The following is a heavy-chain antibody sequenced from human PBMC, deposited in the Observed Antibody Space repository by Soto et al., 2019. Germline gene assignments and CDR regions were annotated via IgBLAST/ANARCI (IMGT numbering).Heavy chain of an antibody. J-gene: IGHJ4*02. Sequence: GGSLRLSCAASGFTFSDYYMGWVRQAPGKGLGWVSFISDSAAFTSYADSVKGRFTVSRDNAKNSLYLRLNSLTAEDTAVYFCARAVGGSFLFDYWGPGSLVTVSS. CDR1: GFTFSDYY. V-gene: IGHV3-11*05. CDR2: ISDSAAFT. CDR3: ARAVGGSFLFDY. D-gene: IGHD2-15*01.